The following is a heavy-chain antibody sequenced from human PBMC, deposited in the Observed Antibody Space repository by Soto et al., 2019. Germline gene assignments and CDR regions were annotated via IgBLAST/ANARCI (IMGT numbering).Heavy chain of an antibody. CDR3: AGDADDSSGAFDI. V-gene: IGHV3-33*01. CDR2: IWYDGSNK. CDR1: GFTFSSYG. J-gene: IGHJ3*02. Sequence: QVQLVESGGGVVQPGRSLRLSCAASGFTFSSYGMHWVRQAPGKGLEWVAVIWYDGSNKYYADSVKGRFTISRDNSKNERFLQMNSLSSEDTAVYYGAGDADDSSGAFDIWGQGTVVTVSS. D-gene: IGHD3-22*01.